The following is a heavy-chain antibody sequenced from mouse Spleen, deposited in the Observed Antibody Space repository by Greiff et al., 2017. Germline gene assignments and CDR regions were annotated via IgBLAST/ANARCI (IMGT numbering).Heavy chain of an antibody. CDR2: ISSGGSYT. D-gene: IGHD2-4*01. J-gene: IGHJ2*01. CDR3: ARRRDYDGFDY. CDR1: GFTFSSYA. V-gene: IGHV5-9-1*01. Sequence: DVMLVESGGGLVKPGGSLKLSCAASGFTFSSYAMSWVRQTPEKRLEWVATISSGGSYTYYPDSVKGRFTISRDNAKNTLYLQMSSLRSEDTAMYYCARRRDYDGFDYWGQGTTLTVSS.